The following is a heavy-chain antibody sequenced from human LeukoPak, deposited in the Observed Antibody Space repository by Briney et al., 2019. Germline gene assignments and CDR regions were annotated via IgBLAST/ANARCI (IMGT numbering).Heavy chain of an antibody. D-gene: IGHD4-17*01. Sequence: GGSLSLSCAASGFTVSSNYMSWVRQAPGKGLEWVSVIYSGGSTFYADSVKGRFTISRDNSKNTLYLQMNSLRAEDTAVYYCARESMTTVTTGYYHDWGQGTLVTVSS. CDR3: ARESMTTVTTGYYHD. V-gene: IGHV3-53*01. CDR2: IYSGGST. J-gene: IGHJ4*02. CDR1: GFTVSSNY.